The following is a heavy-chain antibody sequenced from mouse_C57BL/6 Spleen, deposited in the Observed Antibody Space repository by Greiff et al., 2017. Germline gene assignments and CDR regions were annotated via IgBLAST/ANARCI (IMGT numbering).Heavy chain of an antibody. D-gene: IGHD2-5*01. CDR2: IDPSDSYT. CDR3: ASGYSNYLDY. Sequence: QVQLQQSGAELVMPGASVKLSCKASGYTFTSYWMHWVKQRPGHGLEWIGEIDPSDSYTNYNQKFKGKSTLTVDKSSSTAYMQLSSLTSEDAAVYYCASGYSNYLDYWGQGTTLTVSS. V-gene: IGHV1-69*01. J-gene: IGHJ2*01. CDR1: GYTFTSYW.